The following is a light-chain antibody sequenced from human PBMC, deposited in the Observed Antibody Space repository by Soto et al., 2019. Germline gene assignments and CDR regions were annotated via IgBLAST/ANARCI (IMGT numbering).Light chain of an antibody. Sequence: QSALTQPASVSGSPGQSIAISCAGTSSDVGGYNYVSWYQQHPGKAPKLIIYDVSNRPSGVSNRFSGSKSGNAASLTISGLQAEDEADYYCSSYTSSSLYVFGTGTRSPS. J-gene: IGLJ1*01. CDR1: SSDVGGYNY. CDR2: DVS. V-gene: IGLV2-14*01. CDR3: SSYTSSSLYV.